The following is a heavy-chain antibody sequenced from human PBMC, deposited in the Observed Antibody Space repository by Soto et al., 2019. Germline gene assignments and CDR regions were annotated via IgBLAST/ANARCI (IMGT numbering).Heavy chain of an antibody. Sequence: SETLSLTCAVYGGSFSSYYWSWIRQPPGKGLEWIGEINHSGSTNYNPSLKSRVTISVDTSKNQFSLKLSSVTAADTAVYYCARIHDFWSGSTPFDYWGQGTLVTVSS. D-gene: IGHD3-3*01. CDR2: INHSGST. V-gene: IGHV4-34*01. J-gene: IGHJ4*02. CDR1: GGSFSSYY. CDR3: ARIHDFWSGSTPFDY.